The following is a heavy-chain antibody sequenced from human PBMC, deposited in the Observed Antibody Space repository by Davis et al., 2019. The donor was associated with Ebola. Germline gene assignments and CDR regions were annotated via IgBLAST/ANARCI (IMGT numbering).Heavy chain of an antibody. CDR1: GFIFNNYW. J-gene: IGHJ6*02. D-gene: IGHD2-2*01. CDR3: AKSLIYNHFDCSSTSCYRDYYGMDV. V-gene: IGHV3-74*01. CDR2: INPDRSLT. Sequence: GESLKISCVASGFIFNNYWMQWVRQVPGKELQWVSRINPDRSLTAYADSVKGRFTISRDNSKNTLYLQMNSLRAEDTAVYYCAKSLIYNHFDCSSTSCYRDYYGMDVWGQGTTVTVSS.